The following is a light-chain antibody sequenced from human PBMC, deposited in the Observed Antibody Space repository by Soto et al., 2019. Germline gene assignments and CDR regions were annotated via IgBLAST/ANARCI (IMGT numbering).Light chain of an antibody. V-gene: IGKV3-15*01. CDR3: QQYNNWPPIT. Sequence: EIVLTQSPGTLYLSPRERATLSCRASQSVSNNYLAWYQQKPGQAPRLLIYGASTRATGIPARFSGSGSGTEFTLTISSLQSEDFAFYYCQQYNNWPPITFGQGTRLEIK. CDR1: QSVSNN. CDR2: GAS. J-gene: IGKJ5*01.